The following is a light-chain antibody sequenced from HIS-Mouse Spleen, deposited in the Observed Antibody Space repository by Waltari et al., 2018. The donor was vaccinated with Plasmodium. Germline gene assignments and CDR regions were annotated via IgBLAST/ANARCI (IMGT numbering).Light chain of an antibody. CDR3: SSYTSSSTVV. CDR1: SSDVGGYNY. J-gene: IGLJ2*01. Sequence: QSALTQPAPVSGSPGQSITISCTGTSSDVGGYNYVSWYQQHPGKAPKLMIYDVSNRPSGVSKRFSGSKSGNTASLTISGLQAEDEADYYCSSYTSSSTVVFGGGTKLTVL. CDR2: DVS. V-gene: IGLV2-14*03.